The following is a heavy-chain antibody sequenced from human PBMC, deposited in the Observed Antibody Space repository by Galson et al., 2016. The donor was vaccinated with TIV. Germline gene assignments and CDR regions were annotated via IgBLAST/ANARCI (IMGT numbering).Heavy chain of an antibody. D-gene: IGHD5-18*01. Sequence: SVKVSCKASGGTFSTYVINWVRQAPGQGLERMGGIIPLFGTANYAQKFQGRVTVTADESTSTVYLDLSSLRSEDTAVYYCAKDRNTALDTYHYYYGMDVWGQGTTVTVSS. CDR1: GGTFSTYV. CDR3: AKDRNTALDTYHYYYGMDV. V-gene: IGHV1-69*13. J-gene: IGHJ6*02. CDR2: IIPLFGTA.